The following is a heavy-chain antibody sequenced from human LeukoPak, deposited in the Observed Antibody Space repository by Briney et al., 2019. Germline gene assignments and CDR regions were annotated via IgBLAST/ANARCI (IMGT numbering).Heavy chain of an antibody. CDR2: IYYSGST. D-gene: IGHD2-2*01. CDR3: ARDEGGYQGI. J-gene: IGHJ4*02. CDR1: GGSISSYY. Sequence: SETLSLTCTVSGGSISSYYWSWIRQPPGKGLEWIGYIYYSGSTNYNPSLKSRVTISVDTSKNQFSLKLSSVTAADTAVYYCARDEGGYQGIWGQGTLVTVSS. V-gene: IGHV4-59*01.